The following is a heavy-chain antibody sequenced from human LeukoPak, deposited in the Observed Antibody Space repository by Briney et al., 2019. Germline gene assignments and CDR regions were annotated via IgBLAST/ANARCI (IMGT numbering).Heavy chain of an antibody. CDR2: ISFDGSKT. CDR3: AREGYYGSGSPPSLYFDY. Sequence: GGSLRLSCTASGFIFSNFGMHWVRQAPGKGLECVAVISFDGSKTYYLDSVKGRFTISRDDSKNTVYLQMNSLRPEDTAIYYCAREGYYGSGSPPSLYFDYWGQGTLVTVSS. V-gene: IGHV3-30*03. J-gene: IGHJ4*02. D-gene: IGHD3-10*01. CDR1: GFIFSNFG.